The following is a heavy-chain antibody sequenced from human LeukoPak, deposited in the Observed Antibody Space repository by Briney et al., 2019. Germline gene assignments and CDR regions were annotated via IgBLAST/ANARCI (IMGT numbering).Heavy chain of an antibody. Sequence: GGSLRLSCAASGFTFSNAWMSWVRQAPGKGLEWVGRIKSKTYGGTTDYAAPMKDRFIISRDDSKNTLYLQINSLTAEDTAVYYCAPLWFGEHTWGQGTLVTVSS. J-gene: IGHJ5*02. CDR3: APLWFGEHT. D-gene: IGHD3-10*01. CDR2: IKSKTYGGTT. CDR1: GFTFSNAW. V-gene: IGHV3-15*01.